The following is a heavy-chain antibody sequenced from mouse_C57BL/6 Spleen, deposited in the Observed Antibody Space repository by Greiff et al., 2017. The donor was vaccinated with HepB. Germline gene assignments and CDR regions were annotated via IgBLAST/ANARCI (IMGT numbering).Heavy chain of an antibody. CDR2: IYPGDGDT. V-gene: IGHV1-80*01. J-gene: IGHJ1*03. CDR1: GYAFSSYW. Sequence: QVQLQQSGAELVKPGASVKISCKASGYAFSSYWMNWVKQRPGKGLEWIGQIYPGDGDTNYNGKFKGKATLTADKSSSTAYMQLSSLTSEDSAVYVCAREGYYYGSRSYFDVWGTGTTVTVSS. CDR3: AREGYYYGSRSYFDV. D-gene: IGHD1-1*01.